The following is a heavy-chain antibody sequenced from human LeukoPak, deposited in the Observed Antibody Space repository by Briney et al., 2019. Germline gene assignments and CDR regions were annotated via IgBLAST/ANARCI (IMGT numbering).Heavy chain of an antibody. CDR3: ARAREGVWGSYSP. V-gene: IGHV1-2*02. D-gene: IGHD3-16*01. Sequence: ASVKVSCKASGYHFTDYYIHWVRLAPGQGLEWMGWINPKSGGTHYAQKFQGRVSMTRDTSINTVYLELSSLRSDDTAVYYCARAREGVWGSYSPWGQGTLVTVSS. CDR2: INPKSGGT. CDR1: GYHFTDYY. J-gene: IGHJ4*02.